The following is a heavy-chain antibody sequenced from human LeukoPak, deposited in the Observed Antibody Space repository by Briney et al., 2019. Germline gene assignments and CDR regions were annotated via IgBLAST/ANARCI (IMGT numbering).Heavy chain of an antibody. CDR3: ARDTLDYNFDS. J-gene: IGHJ4*02. CDR2: IYRSGST. D-gene: IGHD5-12*01. Sequence: ASETLSLTCIVSGFSISSGYYWGWIRQPPGKGLEWIGSIYRSGSTYYNPSLKSRVTISVDMSKNQFSLKLSSVTAADTAVYYCARDTLDYNFDSWGQGTLVTVSS. V-gene: IGHV4-38-2*02. CDR1: GFSISSGYY.